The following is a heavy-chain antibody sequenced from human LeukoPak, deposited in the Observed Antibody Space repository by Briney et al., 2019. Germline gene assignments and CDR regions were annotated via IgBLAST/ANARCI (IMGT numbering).Heavy chain of an antibody. D-gene: IGHD4-17*01. CDR1: GFNFNDAC. Sequence: SLRLSCEGSGFNFNDACMSWIRQAPGKGLEWVGRVRTTAEGETTDYAAPVRGRFIISRDDSKNMVFLQMNRLETEDTAIYYCTAGLRKTDDDSWGQGTLVTVSS. J-gene: IGHJ4*02. CDR2: VRTTAEGETT. V-gene: IGHV3-15*01. CDR3: TAGLRKTDDDS.